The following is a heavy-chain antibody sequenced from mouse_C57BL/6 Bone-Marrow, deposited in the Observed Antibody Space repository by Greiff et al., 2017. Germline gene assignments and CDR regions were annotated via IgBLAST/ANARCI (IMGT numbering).Heavy chain of an antibody. CDR2: INPSSGYT. CDR3: ARWDYDYDAGGY. J-gene: IGHJ3*01. Sequence: QVQLQQSGAELARPGASVKMSCKASGYTFTSYTMHWVKQRPGQGLEWIGYINPSSGYTKYNQKFKDKATLTADKSSRTAYMQLSSLTSEDSAVYYCARWDYDYDAGGYWGQGTLVTVSA. V-gene: IGHV1-4*01. D-gene: IGHD2-4*01. CDR1: GYTFTSYT.